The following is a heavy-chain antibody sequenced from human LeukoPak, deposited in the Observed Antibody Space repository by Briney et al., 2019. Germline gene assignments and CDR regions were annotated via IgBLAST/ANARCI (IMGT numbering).Heavy chain of an antibody. CDR2: INPNSGGT. D-gene: IGHD3-10*01. V-gene: IGHV1-2*02. CDR3: ARSSGYYGSGSYGINWFDP. J-gene: IGHJ5*02. Sequence: ASVKVSCKASGYTFTGYYMHWVRQAPGQGLEWMGWINPNSGGTNYAQKFQGRVTMTRDTSISTAYMELSRLRSDDTAVYYCARSSGYYGSGSYGINWFDPWGQGTLVTVSS. CDR1: GYTFTGYY.